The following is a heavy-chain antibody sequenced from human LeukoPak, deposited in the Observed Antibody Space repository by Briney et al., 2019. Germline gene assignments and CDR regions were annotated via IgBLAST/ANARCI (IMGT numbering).Heavy chain of an antibody. CDR1: GGSISSSSYY. V-gene: IGHV4-39*01. CDR3: ASLVYSSGWYSYFDY. CDR2: IYHSGTT. J-gene: IGHJ4*02. Sequence: SETLSLTCTVSGGSISSSSYYWGWIRQPPGKGLEWIGHIYHSGTTYYNASLRGRVTISVETSKNQFSPKLSTVTAADTAVYYCASLVYSSGWYSYFDYWGQGALVTVSP. D-gene: IGHD6-19*01.